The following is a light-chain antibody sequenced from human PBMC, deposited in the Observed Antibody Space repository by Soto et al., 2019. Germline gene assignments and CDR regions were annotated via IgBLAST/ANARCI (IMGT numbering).Light chain of an antibody. CDR3: QQSYSTPGT. Sequence: DIQMTQSPSSLSASVGDRVTITCRASQSISSYLNWYQQKPGKAPKLLIYAASSLQSGVPSRFSGSGSGTHFTLTISSLQPEYFATYYCQQSYSTPGTFGQGTRLEIK. CDR1: QSISSY. V-gene: IGKV1-39*01. J-gene: IGKJ5*01. CDR2: AAS.